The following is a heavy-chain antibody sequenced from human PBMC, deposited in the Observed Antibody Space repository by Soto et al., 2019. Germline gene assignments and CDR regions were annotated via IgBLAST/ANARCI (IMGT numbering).Heavy chain of an antibody. J-gene: IGHJ6*02. CDR2: ISAYNGNT. V-gene: IGHV1-18*01. Sequence: ASVKVSCKASGYTFTSYGISWVRQAPGQGLEWMGWISAYNGNTNYAQKLQGRVTMTTDTSTSTAYMELRSLRSDDTAVYYCARDGVVVVAATLLGGAPTNQNSDYYYYGMDVWGQGTTVTVSS. D-gene: IGHD2-15*01. CDR1: GYTFTSYG. CDR3: ARDGVVVVAATLLGGAPTNQNSDYYYYGMDV.